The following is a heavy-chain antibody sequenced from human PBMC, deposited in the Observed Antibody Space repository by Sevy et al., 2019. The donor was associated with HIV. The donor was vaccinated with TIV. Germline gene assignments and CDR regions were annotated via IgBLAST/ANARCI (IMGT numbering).Heavy chain of an antibody. CDR1: GYTFTSYG. J-gene: IGHJ6*02. CDR3: AREGTIYYDFWSGYYPGMHYYYGMDV. D-gene: IGHD3-3*01. V-gene: IGHV1-18*01. CDR2: ISAYNGNT. Sequence: ASVKVSCKASGYTFTSYGISWVRQAPGQGLEWMGWISAYNGNTNYAQKLQGRVTMTTDTSTSTAYMELRSLRSDDTAVYYCAREGTIYYDFWSGYYPGMHYYYGMDVWGQGTTVTVSS.